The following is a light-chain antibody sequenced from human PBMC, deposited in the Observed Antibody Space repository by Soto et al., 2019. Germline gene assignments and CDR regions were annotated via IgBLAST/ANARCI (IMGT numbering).Light chain of an antibody. V-gene: IGLV1-44*01. CDR1: TSNIGSNT. Sequence: QSVLTQPPSASATPGQRVTISCSGRTSNIGSNTVNWYQQFPGTAPKLLIYSSNQRPSGVPDRFSGSKSGTSASLAISGLQADDEADYFCCSSAPESTYVFGTGTKLTVL. CDR2: SSN. J-gene: IGLJ1*01. CDR3: CSSAPESTYV.